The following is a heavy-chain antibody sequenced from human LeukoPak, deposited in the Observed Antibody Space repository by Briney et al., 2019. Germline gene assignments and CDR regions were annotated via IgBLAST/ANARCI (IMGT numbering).Heavy chain of an antibody. V-gene: IGHV3-48*04. CDR3: ARGNYYYDFWSGYTAYNWFDP. CDR1: GFTFSSYS. D-gene: IGHD3-3*01. J-gene: IGHJ5*02. CDR2: ISSSSSTI. Sequence: GGSLRLSCAASGFTFSSYSMNWVRQAPGKGLEWVSYISSSSSTIYYADSVKGRFTISRDNAKNSLYLQMNSLRSDDTAVYYCARGNYYYDFWSGYTAYNWFDPWGQGTLVTVSS.